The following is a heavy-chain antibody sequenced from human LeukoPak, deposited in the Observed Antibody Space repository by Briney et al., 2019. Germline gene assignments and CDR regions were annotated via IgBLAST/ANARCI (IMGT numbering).Heavy chain of an antibody. CDR2: IYTSGST. D-gene: IGHD4-11*01. J-gene: IGHJ6*03. Sequence: PSETLSLTCTVSGGSISSYYWSWTRQPAGKGLEWIGRIYTSGSTNYNPSLKSRVTISVDKSKNQFSLKLSSETAADTAVYYCARDSTVTTSTIPTYYMDVWGKGTTVTVSS. CDR1: GGSISSYY. CDR3: ARDSTVTTSTIPTYYMDV. V-gene: IGHV4-4*07.